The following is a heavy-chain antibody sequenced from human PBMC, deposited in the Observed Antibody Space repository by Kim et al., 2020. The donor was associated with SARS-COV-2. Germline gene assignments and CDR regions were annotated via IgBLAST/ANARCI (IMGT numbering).Heavy chain of an antibody. J-gene: IGHJ4*02. CDR1: GGSISSYY. CDR2: IYYSGST. CDR3: ARGFRGSIAGAALDY. D-gene: IGHD6-19*01. V-gene: IGHV4-59*01. Sequence: SETLSLTCTVSGGSISSYYWSWIRQPPGKGLEWIGYIYYSGSTNYNPSLKSRVTISVDTSKKQFSLKLSSVTAADTAVYYCARGFRGSIAGAALDYWGQGTLVTVSS.